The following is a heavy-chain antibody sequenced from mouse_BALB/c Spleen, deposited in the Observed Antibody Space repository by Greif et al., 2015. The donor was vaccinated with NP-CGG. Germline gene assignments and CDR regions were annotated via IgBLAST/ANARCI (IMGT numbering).Heavy chain of an antibody. V-gene: IGHV1S81*02. D-gene: IGHD4-1*01. CDR2: INPSNGRT. CDR1: GYTFTSYW. CDR3: ARSLTGTGTMDY. J-gene: IGHJ4*01. Sequence: VQLQESGAELVKPGASVKLSCKASGYTFTSYWMHWVKQRPGQGLEWIGEINPSNGRTNYNEKFKSKATLTVDKSSSTAYMQLSSLTSEDSAVYYCARSLTGTGTMDYWGQGTSVTVSS.